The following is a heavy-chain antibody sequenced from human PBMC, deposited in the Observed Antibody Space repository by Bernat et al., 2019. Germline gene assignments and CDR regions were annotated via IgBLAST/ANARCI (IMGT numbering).Heavy chain of an antibody. CDR3: AKGLAAAGQRGYFDY. CDR2: IWYDENNK. J-gene: IGHJ4*02. CDR1: GFTFSSYG. D-gene: IGHD6-13*01. V-gene: IGHV3-33*06. Sequence: QVQLVESGGGVVQPGRSLRLSCAASGFTFSSYGMHWVRQAPGKGLEWVAVIWYDENNKYYGDSVKGRFTISRDNSKNTLYLQMNSLRGEDTAVYYCAKGLAAAGQRGYFDYWGQGTLVTVSS.